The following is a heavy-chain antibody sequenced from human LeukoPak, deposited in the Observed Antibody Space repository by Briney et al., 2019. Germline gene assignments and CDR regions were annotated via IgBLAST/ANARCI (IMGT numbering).Heavy chain of an antibody. D-gene: IGHD6-13*01. V-gene: IGHV1-18*01. CDR3: ARDSARAIWQQLDYYYYYMDV. CDR2: ISAYNGNT. J-gene: IGHJ6*03. CDR1: GYTFTSYG. Sequence: GESLKISCKGSGYTFTSYGISWVRQAPGQGLEWMGWISAYNGNTNYAQKLQGRVTMTTDTSTSTAYMELRSLRSDDTAVYYCARDSARAIWQQLDYYYYYMDVWGKGTTVTISS.